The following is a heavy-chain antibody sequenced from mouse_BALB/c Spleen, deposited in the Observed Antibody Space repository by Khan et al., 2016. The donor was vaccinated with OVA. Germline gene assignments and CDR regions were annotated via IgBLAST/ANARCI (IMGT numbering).Heavy chain of an antibody. J-gene: IGHJ3*01. CDR3: ARGSGNSRFAY. V-gene: IGHV1S137*01. Sequence: QVRLQQSGAELVRPGVSVKLSCKGSGYTFTDFAMHWVKQSHAKSLEWIGVISTYYGDATYNQTFKGTATMTVDKSSSTAYMELARLTSDDSAIYYCARGSGNSRFAYWGQGTLVTVSA. CDR2: ISTYYGDA. CDR1: GYTFTDFA. D-gene: IGHD1-3*01.